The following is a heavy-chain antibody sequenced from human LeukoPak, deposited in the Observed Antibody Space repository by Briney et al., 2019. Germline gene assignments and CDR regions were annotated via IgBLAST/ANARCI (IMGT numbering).Heavy chain of an antibody. J-gene: IGHJ4*02. D-gene: IGHD6-6*01. V-gene: IGHV1-69*02. CDR3: ASRYSSSSGSFDY. Sequence: GSSVKVSCKASEGTYSSYTISWVRQAPGQGLEWMGRIIPILGIANYAQKFQGRVTITADKSTSTAYMELSSLRSEDTAVYYCASRYSSSSGSFDYWGQGTLVTVSS. CDR2: IIPILGIA. CDR1: EGTYSSYT.